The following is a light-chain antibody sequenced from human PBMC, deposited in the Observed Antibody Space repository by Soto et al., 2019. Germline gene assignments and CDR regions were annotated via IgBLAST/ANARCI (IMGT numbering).Light chain of an antibody. CDR2: WAS. CDR3: QQYYSSPLT. CDR1: QGVLYSSNNKNY. J-gene: IGKJ4*01. V-gene: IGKV4-1*01. Sequence: DIVMTQSPDHLAVSLGERATINCKSSQGVLYSSNNKNYLAWYQQKPGQPPKLLIYWASTRESGVPDRFSGSGSGTDFTLTISSLQAEDVAVYYCQQYYSSPLTFGGGTKVDIK.